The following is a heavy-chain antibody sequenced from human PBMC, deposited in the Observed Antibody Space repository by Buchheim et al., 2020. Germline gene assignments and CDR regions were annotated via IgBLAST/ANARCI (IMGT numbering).Heavy chain of an antibody. D-gene: IGHD3/OR15-3a*01. CDR3: AKDWRTGWAGGNYFDY. Sequence: EVQLLESGGGLVQPGGSLRLSCAASGFTFSNYAMGWVRQAPGKGLEWVSGISGSGGSTEYVDSVKGRFTISRDNSKNTLYLQMNSLRADDTAVYYCAKDWRTGWAGGNYFDYWGQGTL. J-gene: IGHJ4*02. CDR1: GFTFSNYA. CDR2: ISGSGGST. V-gene: IGHV3-23*01.